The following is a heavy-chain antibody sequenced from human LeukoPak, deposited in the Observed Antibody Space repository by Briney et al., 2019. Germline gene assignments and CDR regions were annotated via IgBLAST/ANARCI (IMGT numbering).Heavy chain of an antibody. J-gene: IGHJ3*02. CDR1: GFTDISNY. V-gene: IGHV3-53*01. D-gene: IGHD6-19*01. CDR3: ASILIAVTDAFDI. CDR2: IYSGGST. Sequence: GGSLRHSCASSGFTDISNYFSGVRQAPGKGLEWVSVIYSGGSTYYADSVKGRFTISRDNSKNTLYLQMNSLRAEDTAVYYCASILIAVTDAFDIWGQGTMVTVSS.